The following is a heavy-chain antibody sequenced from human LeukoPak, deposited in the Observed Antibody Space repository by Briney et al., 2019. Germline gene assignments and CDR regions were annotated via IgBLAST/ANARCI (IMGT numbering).Heavy chain of an antibody. Sequence: ASVKVSCQGSGYTFTSYGISWVRQTPGQGVEWVGWISAYNGNTNYAQKLQRRVTMTTDTSTSTAYMELRSLRSDDTAVYYCARAFLPYDSSGYYYDSFDFWGQETLVTVSS. D-gene: IGHD3-22*01. J-gene: IGHJ4*02. V-gene: IGHV1-18*01. CDR1: GYTFTSYG. CDR3: ARAFLPYDSSGYYYDSFDF. CDR2: ISAYNGNT.